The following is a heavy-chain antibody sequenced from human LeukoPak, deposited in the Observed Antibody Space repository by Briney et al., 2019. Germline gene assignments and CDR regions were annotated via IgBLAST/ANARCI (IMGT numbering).Heavy chain of an antibody. CDR3: ARDKYENYFDY. CDR2: IKQDGSEK. D-gene: IGHD2-2*01. V-gene: IGHV3-7*01. J-gene: IGHJ4*02. Sequence: GGSLRLSCAASGFTFSSYRMSWVRQAPGKGLEWVANIKQDGSEKYYVDSVKGRFTISRDNAKNSLYLQMNSLRAEDTAVYYCARDKYENYFDYWGQGTLVTVSS. CDR1: GFTFSSYR.